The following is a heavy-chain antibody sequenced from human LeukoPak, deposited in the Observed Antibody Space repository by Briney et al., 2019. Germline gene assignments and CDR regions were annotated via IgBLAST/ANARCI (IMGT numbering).Heavy chain of an antibody. CDR1: GGSISSHY. J-gene: IGHJ2*01. D-gene: IGHD3-10*01. Sequence: AETLYLTCTVSGGSISSHYWSWIRQPPGKGLEWIGYIYYSGSTNYNPSLKSRVTMSVDTSKNQFSLKLTSVTAADTAVYYCARGYYSYDLWGRGTLVTVSS. CDR2: IYYSGST. CDR3: ARGYYSYDL. V-gene: IGHV4-59*11.